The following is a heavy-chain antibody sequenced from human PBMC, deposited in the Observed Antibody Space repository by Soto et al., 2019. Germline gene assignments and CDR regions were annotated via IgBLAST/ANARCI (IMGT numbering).Heavy chain of an antibody. D-gene: IGHD2-2*01. CDR1: GGSISSYY. J-gene: IGHJ5*02. CDR3: ARSQDIVVVPAAMWWFDP. V-gene: IGHV4-59*01. CDR2: IYYSGST. Sequence: QVQLQESGPGLVKPSETLSLTCTVSGGSISSYYWSWIRQPPGKGLEWIGYIYYSGSTNYNPSLKSRVTISVDTSKNQFSLKLSSVTAADTAVYYWARSQDIVVVPAAMWWFDPWGQGTLVTVSS.